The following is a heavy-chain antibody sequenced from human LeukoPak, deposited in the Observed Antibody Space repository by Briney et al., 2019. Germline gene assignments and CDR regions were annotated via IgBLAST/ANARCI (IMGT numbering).Heavy chain of an antibody. CDR3: AKNGYCSDTNCYAPFDY. J-gene: IGHJ4*02. V-gene: IGHV3-23*01. CDR1: GFTFSNYA. D-gene: IGHD2-2*03. Sequence: GSLRLSCAAPGFTFSNYAMSWGRQAPGKGVEWVSVISGSGYNTQYADSVKGRFTISRDNSKNTLYLQMNSLRAEDTAIYYCAKNGYCSDTNCYAPFDYWGRGTLVTVSS. CDR2: ISGSGYNT.